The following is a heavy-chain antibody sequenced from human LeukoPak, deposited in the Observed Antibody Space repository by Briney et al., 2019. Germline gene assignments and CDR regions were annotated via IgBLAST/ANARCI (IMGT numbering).Heavy chain of an antibody. J-gene: IGHJ6*02. V-gene: IGHV4-59*11. D-gene: IGHD3-16*01. CDR2: IHYTGKP. CDR3: ARFGVDYDMDV. CDR1: GGSISGHY. Sequence: SETLSLTCSVSGGSISGHYWTWIRQPPGKGLEWIGQIHYTGKPDYNPSLKSRITISVDTSKNQVSLQVSSVTAADSAIYYCARFGVDYDMDVWGHGTTVTVSS.